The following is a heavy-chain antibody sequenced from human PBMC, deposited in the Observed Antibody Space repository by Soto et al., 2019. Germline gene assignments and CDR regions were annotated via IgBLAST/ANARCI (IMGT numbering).Heavy chain of an antibody. Sequence: PSETLSLTWPVSYGSISSGGCEWSCIRQHPWKVLEWIGYIYYNGSTNYNPSLKSRVTISVDTSKNQFSLKLSSVTAADTAVYYCARTYYDFWSGYWRWFDPWGQGTLVTVSS. CDR1: YGSISSGGCE. D-gene: IGHD3-3*01. V-gene: IGHV4-61*08. J-gene: IGHJ5*02. CDR2: IYYNGST. CDR3: ARTYYDFWSGYWRWFDP.